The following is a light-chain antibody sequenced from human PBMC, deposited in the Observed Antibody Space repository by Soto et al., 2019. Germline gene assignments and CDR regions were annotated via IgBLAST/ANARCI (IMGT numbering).Light chain of an antibody. CDR2: RNN. Sequence: QSVLTQPPSASGTPGQRVPISCSGSSSNIGSNYVYWYQQLPGTAPKLLIYRNNQRPSGVPDRFSGSKSGTSASLAISGLRSEDDADYYCAAWDDSRSGRVFGGGTKLTVL. J-gene: IGLJ2*01. CDR1: SSNIGSNY. V-gene: IGLV1-47*01. CDR3: AAWDDSRSGRV.